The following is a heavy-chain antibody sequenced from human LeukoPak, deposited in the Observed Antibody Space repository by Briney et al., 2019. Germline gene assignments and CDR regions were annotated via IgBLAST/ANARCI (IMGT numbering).Heavy chain of an antibody. CDR1: GGTFSTYA. V-gene: IGHV1-69*13. Sequence: ASVKVSCKTSGGTFSTYAISWVRQAPGQGLEWMGGIIPIFGTGNYAQKFQGRVTTTADESTGTAYMELSSLRSEDTAVYYCARGLGDSSGYYYSDYWGQGTLVTVFS. CDR2: IIPIFGTG. CDR3: ARGLGDSSGYYYSDY. J-gene: IGHJ4*02. D-gene: IGHD3-22*01.